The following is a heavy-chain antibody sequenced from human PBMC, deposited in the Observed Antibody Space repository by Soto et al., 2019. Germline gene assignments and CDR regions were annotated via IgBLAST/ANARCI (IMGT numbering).Heavy chain of an antibody. Sequence: GASVKVSCKASGYTFAGYYIHCVRQAPGQGLEWMGWINPNSGTTKYAQKFQGWVTMTRDTSISTAYMELSRLRSDDTAVYYCARGGDCSSTSCFFNWFDPWGQGTLVTVSS. CDR2: INPNSGTT. D-gene: IGHD2-2*01. CDR3: ARGGDCSSTSCFFNWFDP. V-gene: IGHV1-2*04. J-gene: IGHJ5*02. CDR1: GYTFAGYY.